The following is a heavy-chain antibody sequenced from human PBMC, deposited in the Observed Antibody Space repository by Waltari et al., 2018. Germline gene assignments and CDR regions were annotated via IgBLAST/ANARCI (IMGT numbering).Heavy chain of an antibody. CDR3: ARASRVGATGYFDY. Sequence: QVQLQESGPGLVKPSETLSLTCTVSGGSISSYYWSWIRQPPGKGLEWIGYIYYSGSTNYNPSLKSRVTISVDTSKNQFSLKLSSVTAADTAVYYCARASRVGATGYFDYWGQGTLVTVSS. CDR1: GGSISSYY. J-gene: IGHJ4*02. V-gene: IGHV4-59*01. D-gene: IGHD1-26*01. CDR2: IYYSGST.